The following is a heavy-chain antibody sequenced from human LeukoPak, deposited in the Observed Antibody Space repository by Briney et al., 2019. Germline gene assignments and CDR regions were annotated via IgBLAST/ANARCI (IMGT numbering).Heavy chain of an antibody. D-gene: IGHD2-21*02. Sequence: AGGSLRLSCAASGFTFSNAWMHWVRQAPGKGLEWVAVISYDGPNKYYVESVKGRFTISRDDSKRTLYLQMDSLRAEDTAVYYCGRVYCGGNCYSPPLPDYWGQGTLVTVSA. V-gene: IGHV3-30*03. CDR3: GRVYCGGNCYSPPLPDY. CDR1: GFTFSNAW. CDR2: ISYDGPNK. J-gene: IGHJ4*02.